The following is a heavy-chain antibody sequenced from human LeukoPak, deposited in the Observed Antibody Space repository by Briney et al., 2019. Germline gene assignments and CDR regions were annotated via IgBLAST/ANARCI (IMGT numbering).Heavy chain of an antibody. CDR3: PRDHNYAFDN. CDR2: IGIDSGNT. Sequence: PGGSLRLSCTASGFPFIEYSMNWVRQVPGKGLEWIAYIGIDSGNTKYADSVRGRFTISADKTKNSLYLQMNSLRVEDTAVYYSPRDHNYAFDNWGQGTLVSVAS. CDR1: GFPFIEYS. D-gene: IGHD1-1*01. V-gene: IGHV3-48*01. J-gene: IGHJ4*02.